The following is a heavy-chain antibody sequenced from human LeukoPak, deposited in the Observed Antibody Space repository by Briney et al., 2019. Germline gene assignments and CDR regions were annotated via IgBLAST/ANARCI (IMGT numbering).Heavy chain of an antibody. CDR1: GITFSSYS. CDR3: ARGGLSIMGY. CDR2: ISSSGSTK. Sequence: PGGSLRLSCGASGITFSSYSMNWVRQAPGKGLEWVSYISSSGSTKYYADSVKGRFTISRDNARNSLYLQMSSLRAEDTAVYFCARGGLSIMGYWGQGTLVTVSS. V-gene: IGHV3-48*01. D-gene: IGHD2/OR15-2a*01. J-gene: IGHJ4*02.